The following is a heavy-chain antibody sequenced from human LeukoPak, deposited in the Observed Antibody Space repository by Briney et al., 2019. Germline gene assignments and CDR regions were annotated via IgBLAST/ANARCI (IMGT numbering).Heavy chain of an antibody. Sequence: PSETLSLTCAVSGGSIRSTSYYWGWIRQPPGKGLEWIGSISYSGNTYYNPSLKSRVTISIDTSKNQFSLKLSSVTAADTAVYYCAEIPGGARDYWGQGILVTVSS. V-gene: IGHV4-39*01. D-gene: IGHD3-16*01. CDR3: AEIPGGARDY. CDR1: GGSIRSTSYY. CDR2: ISYSGNT. J-gene: IGHJ4*02.